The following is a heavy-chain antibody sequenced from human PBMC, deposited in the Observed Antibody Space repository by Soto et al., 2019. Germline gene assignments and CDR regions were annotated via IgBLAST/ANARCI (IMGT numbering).Heavy chain of an antibody. J-gene: IGHJ6*03. Sequence: PGGSLRLSCAASGFTFSSYSMNWVRQAPGKGLEWVSSISSSSSYIYYADSVKGRFTISRDNAKNSLYLQMNSLRAEDTAVYYCAREVSYDPKNYYMDVWGKGTTVTVSS. CDR3: AREVSYDPKNYYMDV. D-gene: IGHD5-12*01. V-gene: IGHV3-21*01. CDR1: GFTFSSYS. CDR2: ISSSSSYI.